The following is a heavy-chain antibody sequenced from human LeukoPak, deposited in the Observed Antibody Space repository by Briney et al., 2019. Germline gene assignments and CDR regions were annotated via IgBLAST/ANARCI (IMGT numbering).Heavy chain of an antibody. CDR3: ATYITMVRGPKYYFDY. CDR2: IKQDGSEK. Sequence: PGGYLRLTCAASGFTFRSYWMSWVRQAPGKGLEWLANIKQDGSEKYYVDSVKGRFTISRDNAKNSLYLQMNSLRAEDTAVYYCATYITMVRGPKYYFDYWGQGILVTVSS. V-gene: IGHV3-7*01. CDR1: GFTFRSYW. J-gene: IGHJ4*02. D-gene: IGHD3-10*01.